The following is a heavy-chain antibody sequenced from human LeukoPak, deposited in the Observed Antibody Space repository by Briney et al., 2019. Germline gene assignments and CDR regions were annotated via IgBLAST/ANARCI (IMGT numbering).Heavy chain of an antibody. CDR3: ARVPDWTYVPDY. V-gene: IGHV4-61*02. Sequence: SETLSLTCTVPGGSISSDRFYWTWVRQPAGKGLEWIGRIKSSNTNYNPSLKSRVSISLDTSTNQFSLKLSSLTAADTAVYYCARVPDWTYVPDYWGQGTLVTVSS. CDR2: IKSSNT. D-gene: IGHD3-16*01. CDR1: GGSISSDRFY. J-gene: IGHJ4*02.